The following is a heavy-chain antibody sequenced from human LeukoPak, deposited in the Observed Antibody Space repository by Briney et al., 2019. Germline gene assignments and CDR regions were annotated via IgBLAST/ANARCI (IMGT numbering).Heavy chain of an antibody. CDR2: IPYDGSNK. V-gene: IGHV3-30*04. Sequence: GGSLRLSCAASGFTFSSNAMHWVRPAPGKGLEWVAVIPYDGSNKYYADSVKGRFTISRDNSKNTLYLQMNSLRAEDTAVYYCARAARLWFGEKSWFDPWGQGTLVTVSS. J-gene: IGHJ5*02. CDR1: GFTFSSNA. D-gene: IGHD3-10*01. CDR3: ARAARLWFGEKSWFDP.